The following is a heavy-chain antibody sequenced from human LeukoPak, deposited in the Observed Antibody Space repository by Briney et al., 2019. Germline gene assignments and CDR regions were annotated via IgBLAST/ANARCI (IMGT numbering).Heavy chain of an antibody. CDR3: ARDPDILGFDY. J-gene: IGHJ4*02. D-gene: IGHD3-9*01. V-gene: IGHV3-48*03. CDR2: ISSSGSTI. CDR1: GFTFSSYE. Sequence: GGSLRLSCAASGFTFSSYEMNWVRQAPGKGLEWVSYISSSGSTIYYADSVKGRFTISRDNAKNSLYVQMNSLRAEDTAVYYCARDPDILGFDYWGQGTLVTVSS.